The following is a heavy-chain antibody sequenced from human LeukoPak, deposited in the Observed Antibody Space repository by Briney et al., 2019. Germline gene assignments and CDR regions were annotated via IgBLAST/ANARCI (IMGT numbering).Heavy chain of an antibody. V-gene: IGHV3-23*01. CDR3: AKGYSSSWYYFDY. Sequence: GGSLRLSCAASGXTFSSYAMSWVRQAPGKGREWVSAIHPSGSTYYADSVKGRFTISSDNSKNTLYLQMNSLRAEDTAVYYCAKGYSSSWYYFDYWGQGTLVTVSS. CDR1: GXTFSSYA. D-gene: IGHD6-13*01. J-gene: IGHJ4*02. CDR2: IHPSGST.